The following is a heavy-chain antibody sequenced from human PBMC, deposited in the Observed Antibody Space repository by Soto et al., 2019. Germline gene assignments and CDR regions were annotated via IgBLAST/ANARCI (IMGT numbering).Heavy chain of an antibody. D-gene: IGHD3-10*01. Sequence: QVPLVQSGAEVKKPGSSVTVSCKASGGTFSSYAIHWVRQAPGQGFEWMGGIIPMYGPAKYAQRFQGRVTTTADESTTTVYMELTSLTSQDTAVYYCARVTSMVRGVIDNWFDPWGHGTLVTVSS. CDR2: IIPMYGPA. J-gene: IGHJ5*02. CDR1: GGTFSSYA. V-gene: IGHV1-69*01. CDR3: ARVTSMVRGVIDNWFDP.